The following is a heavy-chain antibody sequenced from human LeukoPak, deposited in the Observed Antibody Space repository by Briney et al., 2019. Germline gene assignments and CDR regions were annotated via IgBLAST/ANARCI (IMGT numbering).Heavy chain of an antibody. CDR3: ASEATVTTVGYFDY. D-gene: IGHD4-17*01. CDR2: GYYSGST. V-gene: IGHV4-39*01. J-gene: IGHJ4*02. CDR1: GGSISSSSYY. Sequence: TPSETLSLTCTVSGGSISSSSYYWGWIRQPPGKGLEWIGSGYYSGSTYYNPSLNSRVTISVDTPKNQFSLKLSSVTAADTAVYYCASEATVTTVGYFDYWGQGTLVTVSS.